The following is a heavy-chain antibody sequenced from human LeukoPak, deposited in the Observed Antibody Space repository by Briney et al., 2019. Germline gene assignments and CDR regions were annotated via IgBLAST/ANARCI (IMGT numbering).Heavy chain of an antibody. D-gene: IGHD3-22*01. Sequence: GGSLRLSCAASGFTFSDYYMSWIRQAPGKGLEWVSYISSSSSYTNYADSVKGRFTISRDNAKNSLHLQMNNLRAEDTAVYYCARTAPDYYDSSGYYLFQHWGQGTLVTVSS. CDR2: ISSSSSYT. J-gene: IGHJ1*01. CDR1: GFTFSDYY. CDR3: ARTAPDYYDSSGYYLFQH. V-gene: IGHV3-11*03.